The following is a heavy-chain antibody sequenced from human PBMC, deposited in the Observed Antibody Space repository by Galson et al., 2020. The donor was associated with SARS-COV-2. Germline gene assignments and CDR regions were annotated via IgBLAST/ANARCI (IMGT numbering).Heavy chain of an antibody. CDR1: IGSMSDHY. Sequence: ETSETLSLTCSVSIGSMSDHYWSWLRHPPGKALEWIGFIFYTGSTNYNASLNSRVTITLDTSKKQFYLRLTSVTAADTAVYYCAKLAEGRRSSEDYWGQGTLVAVSS. CDR2: IFYTGST. J-gene: IGHJ4*02. CDR3: AKLAEGRRSSEDY. D-gene: IGHD1-26*01. V-gene: IGHV4-59*08.